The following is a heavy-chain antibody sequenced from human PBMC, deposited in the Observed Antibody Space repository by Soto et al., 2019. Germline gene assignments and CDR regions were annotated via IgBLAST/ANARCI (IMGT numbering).Heavy chain of an antibody. Sequence: SETLSLTCTVSGGSISSGGYYWSWIRQHPGKGLEWIGYIYYSGSTYYNPSLKSRVTISVDTSKNQFSLKLSSVTAADTAVYYCAWGELELRFPDLVRHYGMDVWGQGTTVTVSS. CDR3: AWGELELRFPDLVRHYGMDV. V-gene: IGHV4-31*03. J-gene: IGHJ6*02. D-gene: IGHD1-7*01. CDR2: IYYSGST. CDR1: GGSISSGGYY.